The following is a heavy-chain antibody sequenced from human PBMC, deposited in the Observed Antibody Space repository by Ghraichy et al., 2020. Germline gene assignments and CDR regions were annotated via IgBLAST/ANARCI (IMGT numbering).Heavy chain of an antibody. V-gene: IGHV4-39*01. J-gene: IGHJ4*02. Sequence: SETLSLTCTVSGGSISSRSYYWGWIRQPPGKGLEWIGSIYYSGSTYYSPSLKSRVTISVDTSKNQFSLKLSSVTAADTAVYFCARHAPESLYDPLDYWGQGTLVTVSS. CDR1: GGSISSRSYY. CDR3: ARHAPESLYDPLDY. CDR2: IYYSGST. D-gene: IGHD3-3*01.